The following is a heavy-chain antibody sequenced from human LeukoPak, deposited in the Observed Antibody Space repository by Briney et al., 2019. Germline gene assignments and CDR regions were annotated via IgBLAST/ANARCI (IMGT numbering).Heavy chain of an antibody. CDR1: GFTFTTYW. Sequence: GGSLRLSCAASGFTFTTYWMSWMRQAPGKGLQWVANIKHDGSEQYYVDSVKGRFTISRDNAKNSLFLQMNSLGVEDTAVYYCAKDRYCSGGSCPLNWFDPWGQGTLVTVSS. J-gene: IGHJ5*02. V-gene: IGHV3-7*01. CDR2: IKHDGSEQ. D-gene: IGHD2-15*01. CDR3: AKDRYCSGGSCPLNWFDP.